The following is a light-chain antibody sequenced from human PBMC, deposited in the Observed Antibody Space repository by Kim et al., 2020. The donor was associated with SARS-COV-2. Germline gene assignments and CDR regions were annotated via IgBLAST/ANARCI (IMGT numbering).Light chain of an antibody. J-gene: IGKJ1*01. V-gene: IGKV3-15*01. CDR3: QQYNNWPRWT. Sequence: VSPGERATLSCRASQSVSSNLAWYQQKPGQAPRLLIYGASTRATGIPARFSGSGSGTEFTLTISSLQSEDFAVYYCQQYNNWPRWTFGQGTKLEI. CDR1: QSVSSN. CDR2: GAS.